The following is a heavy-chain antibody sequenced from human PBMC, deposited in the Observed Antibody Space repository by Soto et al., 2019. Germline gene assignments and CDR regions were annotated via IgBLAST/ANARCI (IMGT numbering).Heavy chain of an antibody. D-gene: IGHD6-19*01. J-gene: IGHJ6*01. Sequence: RNWAVSDSIRQSPSRGLEWLGKTYYRSKWYNDYAVSVKSRITINPDTSNNQFSLQLNSVTPEDTAVYYCARGNSSGYFLGKGTTVTGSS. CDR2: TYYRSKWYN. CDR1: RNWAV. CDR3: ARGNSSGYF. V-gene: IGHV6-1*01.